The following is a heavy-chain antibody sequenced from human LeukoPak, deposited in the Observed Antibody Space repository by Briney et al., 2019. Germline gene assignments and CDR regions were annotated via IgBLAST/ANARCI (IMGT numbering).Heavy chain of an antibody. V-gene: IGHV1-18*01. D-gene: IGHD1-1*01. CDR3: AREAGTPFRRHLHFDP. J-gene: IGHJ5*02. CDR1: GYTFTSYG. Sequence: ASVKVSCKASGYTFTSYGISWVRQAPGQGLEWMGWISAYNGNTNYAQKLQGRVTMTTDTSTSTAYMELRSLRSDDTAVYYCAREAGTPFRRHLHFDPWGQGTLVTVSS. CDR2: ISAYNGNT.